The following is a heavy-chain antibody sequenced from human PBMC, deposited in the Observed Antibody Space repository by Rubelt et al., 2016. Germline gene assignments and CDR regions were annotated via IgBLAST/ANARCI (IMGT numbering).Heavy chain of an antibody. CDR2: INSDGSTT. V-gene: IGHV3-74*01. CDR3: ARQDDHAGDSSYIDY. J-gene: IGHJ4*02. D-gene: IGHD6-6*01. Sequence: GKGLVWVSRINSDGSTTSYADSVKGRFTISRDDAKNTLYLQMNSLRAEDTAVYYCARQDDHAGDSSYIDYWGQGTLVTVSS.